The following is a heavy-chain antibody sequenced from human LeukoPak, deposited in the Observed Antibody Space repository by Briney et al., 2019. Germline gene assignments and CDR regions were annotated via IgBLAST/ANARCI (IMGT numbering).Heavy chain of an antibody. CDR3: ARDTPPLRPHADAFDI. CDR2: ISAYNGNT. CDR1: GYTFTGYG. V-gene: IGHV1-18*01. J-gene: IGHJ3*02. D-gene: IGHD3-16*01. Sequence: ASVKVSCKASGYTFTGYGISWVRQAPGQGLEWMGWISAYNGNTNYAQKLQGRVTMTTDTSTSTAYMELSSLRSEDTAVYYCARDTPPLRPHADAFDIWGQGTMVTVSS.